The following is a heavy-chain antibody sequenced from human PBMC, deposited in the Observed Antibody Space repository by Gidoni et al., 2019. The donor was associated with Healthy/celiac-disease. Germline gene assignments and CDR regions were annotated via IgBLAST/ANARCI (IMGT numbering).Heavy chain of an antibody. Sequence: QVQLVESGGGVVQPGRSLSLSWPAPDFPFSSYGMHGARPAPGKGLEWVAVIWYDGSNKYYADSVKGRFTISRDNSKNTLYLQMNSLRAEDTAVYYCARDGYRIAALNPGGGFDYWGQGTLVTVSS. CDR3: ARDGYRIAALNPGGGFDY. V-gene: IGHV3-33*01. D-gene: IGHD6-13*01. J-gene: IGHJ4*02. CDR1: DFPFSSYG. CDR2: IWYDGSNK.